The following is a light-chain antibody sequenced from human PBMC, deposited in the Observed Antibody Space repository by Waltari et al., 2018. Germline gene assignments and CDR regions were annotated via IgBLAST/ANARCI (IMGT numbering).Light chain of an antibody. CDR1: NPNIGAGSD. CDR2: GTN. CDR3: QSYDSSLRASL. J-gene: IGLJ2*01. V-gene: IGLV1-40*01. Sequence: QSGLTQPPSVSGAPGPRLTIPCSVSNPNIGAGSDVHWYQVLPATTPKPLIYGTNNRPSGVAYLFSGSKSGTSASLAITGLQAEDEAYYYCQSYDSSLRASLFGGWTRLTVL.